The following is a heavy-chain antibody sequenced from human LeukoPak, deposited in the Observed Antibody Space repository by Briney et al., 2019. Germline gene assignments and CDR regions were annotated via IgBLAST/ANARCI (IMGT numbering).Heavy chain of an antibody. Sequence: ASVKVSCKASGYTFTSYTIHWVRQAPGQRLEWMGWGNAGNGNTKYSQEFQGRVTITRDTSASTAYLELRSLGSEDMAIYYCARGGTGYCGNGVYYGMDVWGQGTTVTVSS. J-gene: IGHJ6*02. V-gene: IGHV1-3*02. CDR1: GYTFTSYT. D-gene: IGHD2-8*01. CDR3: ARGGTGYCGNGVYYGMDV. CDR2: GNAGNGNT.